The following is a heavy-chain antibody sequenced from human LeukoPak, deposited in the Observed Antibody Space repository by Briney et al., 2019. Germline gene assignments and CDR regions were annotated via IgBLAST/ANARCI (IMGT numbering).Heavy chain of an antibody. CDR3: SIDIFNWNSRHFVH. V-gene: IGHV3-43*02. Sequence: GGSLRLSCAASGVTSDDYAMLWVRQVPGKGLEWVSLISGNGGNTYYADSVKGRFTISRDNSKNSLYLQMNSLRTEDTALYYCSIDIFNWNSRHFVHWGQGTLVTVSS. CDR1: GVTSDDYA. CDR2: ISGNGGNT. J-gene: IGHJ4*02. D-gene: IGHD1-7*01.